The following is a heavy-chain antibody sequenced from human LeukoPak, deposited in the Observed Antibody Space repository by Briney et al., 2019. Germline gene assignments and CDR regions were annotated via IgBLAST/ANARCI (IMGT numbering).Heavy chain of an antibody. CDR2: INPSGGST. D-gene: IGHD3-22*01. CDR1: GYTFTSYY. Sequence: ASVKVSCKASGYTFTSYYMHWVRQAPGQGREWMGIINPSGGSTSYAQKFQGRVTMTRDMSTSTVYMELSSLRSEDTAVYYCARDEGNYYDSSGYYYGFDYWGQGTLVTVPS. V-gene: IGHV1-46*01. CDR3: ARDEGNYYDSSGYYYGFDY. J-gene: IGHJ4*02.